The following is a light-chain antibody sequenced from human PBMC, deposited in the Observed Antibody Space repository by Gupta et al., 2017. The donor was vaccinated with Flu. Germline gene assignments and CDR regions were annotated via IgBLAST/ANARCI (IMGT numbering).Light chain of an antibody. J-gene: IGLJ1*01. CDR3: SSYADINIYV. V-gene: IGLV2-8*01. CDR2: EVN. CDR1: SSDVGAYRF. Sequence: QSALTQPPSASGSPGQSVTISCTGTSSDVGAYRFVSWYQQHPGKAPKLMMYEVNKRPSGVPDRFSGSKSGNTASLTVSGLQAEDECYYDCSSYADINIYVLGTGTKVTVL.